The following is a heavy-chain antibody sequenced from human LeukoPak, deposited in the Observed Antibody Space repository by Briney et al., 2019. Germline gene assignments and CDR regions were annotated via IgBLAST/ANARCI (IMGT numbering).Heavy chain of an antibody. CDR2: TSNSGYNT. J-gene: IGHJ4*02. CDR1: GFTFDIFA. V-gene: IGHV3-23*01. D-gene: IGHD2-2*01. CDR3: ARAGYCSSTRCSPFDF. Sequence: GGSLRLSCAVSGFTFDIFAMGWVRQAPGKGLEWVSSTSNSGYNTYYADSAKGRFTISRDNAKNSLYLQLNNLRAEDTAVYYCARAGYCSSTRCSPFDFWGQGTLVTVSS.